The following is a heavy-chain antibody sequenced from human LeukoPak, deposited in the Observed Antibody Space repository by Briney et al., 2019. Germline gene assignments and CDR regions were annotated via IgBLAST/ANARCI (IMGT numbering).Heavy chain of an antibody. J-gene: IGHJ4*02. V-gene: IGHV3-7*03. CDR3: AKDGSGAPTSDYFDY. D-gene: IGHD6-19*01. Sequence: GGSLRLSCAASKLTFSHYWMSWVRQAPGKGLQWVAAINQDGDRKEYVDSVKGRFSISRDSATNSLYLQMNSLRAEDTAVYYCAKDGSGAPTSDYFDYWGQGTLVTVSS. CDR2: INQDGDRK. CDR1: KLTFSHYW.